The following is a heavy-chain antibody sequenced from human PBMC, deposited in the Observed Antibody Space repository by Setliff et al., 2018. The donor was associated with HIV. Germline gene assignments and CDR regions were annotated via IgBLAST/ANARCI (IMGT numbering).Heavy chain of an antibody. CDR2: IYTSGST. D-gene: IGHD5-18*01. CDR3: ARELHDHRYGTNWFDP. V-gene: IGHV4-61*02. J-gene: IGHJ5*02. CDR1: GGSISSGSYY. Sequence: LSLTCTVSGGSISSGSYYWSWIRQPAGKGLEWIGRIYTSGSTNYNPSLKSRVTISVDTSKNQFSLKLSSVTAADTAVYYCARELHDHRYGTNWFDPWGQGTPVTAPQ.